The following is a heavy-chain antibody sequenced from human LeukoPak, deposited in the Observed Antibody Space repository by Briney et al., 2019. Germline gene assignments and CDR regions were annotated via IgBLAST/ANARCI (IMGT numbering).Heavy chain of an antibody. D-gene: IGHD5-24*01. CDR2: ISYDGSNK. Sequence: GGSLRLSCAASGFRFSSYAMSWVRQAPGKGLEWVAVISYDGSNKYYADSVKGRFTISRDNSKNTLYLQMNSLRAEDTAVYYCARASRERRDGLNWFDPWGQGTLVTVSS. J-gene: IGHJ5*02. CDR3: ARASRERRDGLNWFDP. V-gene: IGHV3-30-3*01. CDR1: GFRFSSYA.